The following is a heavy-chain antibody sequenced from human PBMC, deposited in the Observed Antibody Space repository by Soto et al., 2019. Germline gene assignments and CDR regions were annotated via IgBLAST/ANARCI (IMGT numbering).Heavy chain of an antibody. CDR2: ISAYNGNT. V-gene: IGHV1-18*01. Sequence: ASVKVSCKASGYTFTSYGISWVRQAPGQGLEWMGWISAYNGNTNYAQKLQGRVTMTTDTSTSTAYMELRSLRSDDTAVYYCARGAGYCSSTSCWKVYYHGMDVWGQGTTVTVSS. CDR3: ARGAGYCSSTSCWKVYYHGMDV. D-gene: IGHD2-2*01. CDR1: GYTFTSYG. J-gene: IGHJ6*02.